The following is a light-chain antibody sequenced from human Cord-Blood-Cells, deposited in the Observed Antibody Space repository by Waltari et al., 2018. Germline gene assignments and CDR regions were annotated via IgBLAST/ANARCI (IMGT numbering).Light chain of an antibody. V-gene: IGLV2-11*01. CDR3: CSYAGSYTYVV. CDR1: SSDVGGSNY. Sequence: QSALTQPRSVSGSPGQSVTIPCTGTSSDVGGSNYLSSYQQHPGKAPKRMIDDVSKRPSGVPDRFSGSKSGNTASLTISGLQAEYEADYYCCSYAGSYTYVVFGGGTKLTVL. CDR2: DVS. J-gene: IGLJ2*01.